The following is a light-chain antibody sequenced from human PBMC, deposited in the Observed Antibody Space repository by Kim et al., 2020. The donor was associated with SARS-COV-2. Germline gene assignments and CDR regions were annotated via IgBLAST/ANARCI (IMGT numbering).Light chain of an antibody. CDR2: STR. V-gene: IGLV7-43*01. CDR3: LLYYDGAQLV. Sequence: GGTVTLTCASRAGAVTSGYYPIWVQQKPGQAPRALIYSTRHKHSWTPARFSGSLLGGKAALTLSGVQAEDEAEYYCLLYYDGAQLVFGGGTQLTVL. CDR1: AGAVTSGYY. J-gene: IGLJ3*02.